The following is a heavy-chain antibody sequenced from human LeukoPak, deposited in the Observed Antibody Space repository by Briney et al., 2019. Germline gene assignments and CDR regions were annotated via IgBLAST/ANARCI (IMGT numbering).Heavy chain of an antibody. Sequence: GGSLRLSCAASGFTVSGNYMSWVRQAPGKGLEWVSVIYSGGSTYYADSVKGRFTISRDNSKNTLYLQMNSLRAEDTAVYYCARAEKATIFDYWGQGTLVTVSS. J-gene: IGHJ4*02. CDR1: GFTVSGNY. CDR2: IYSGGST. V-gene: IGHV3-53*01. CDR3: ARAEKATIFDY. D-gene: IGHD5-24*01.